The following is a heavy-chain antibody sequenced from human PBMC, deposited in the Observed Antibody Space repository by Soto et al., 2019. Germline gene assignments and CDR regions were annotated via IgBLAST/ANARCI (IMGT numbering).Heavy chain of an antibody. CDR3: TRDRQGPQHYFDY. V-gene: IGHV3-74*01. CDR2: INTDGSGT. Sequence: GGSLRLSCAASGFTFSSDWLHWVRQPPGKGLEWVSRINTDGSGTSYADSVKGRFTISRDNAKNTLYLQMNSLRAEDTAIYYCTRDRQGPQHYFDYWGQGNMVTVSS. CDR1: GFTFSSDW. J-gene: IGHJ4*02. D-gene: IGHD6-6*01.